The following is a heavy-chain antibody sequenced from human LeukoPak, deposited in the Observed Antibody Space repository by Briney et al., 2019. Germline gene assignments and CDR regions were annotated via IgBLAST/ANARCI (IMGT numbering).Heavy chain of an antibody. CDR1: GFTVSSSY. CDR2: IYSGGST. J-gene: IGHJ4*02. V-gene: IGHV3-53*01. Sequence: GGSLRLSXAASGFTVSSSYMSWVRQAPGKGLEWVSLIYSGGSTYYAASVKGRFTISRDNSKNTLYLQMNSLRPEDTAVYYCAKGYNYAYEYWGQGTLVTVSS. CDR3: AKGYNYAYEY. D-gene: IGHD5-18*01.